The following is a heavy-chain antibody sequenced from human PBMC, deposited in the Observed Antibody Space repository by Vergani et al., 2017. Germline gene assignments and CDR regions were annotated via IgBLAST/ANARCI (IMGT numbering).Heavy chain of an antibody. V-gene: IGHV4-59*01. CDR2: SYYSGST. CDR3: ARGFYGGNSCFDY. D-gene: IGHD4-23*01. J-gene: IGHJ4*02. CDR1: GGSISSYY. Sequence: QVQLQESGPGLVKPSETLSLTCTVSGGSISSYYWSWFRQPPGKGLEWIGYSYYSGSTHYNPSLKSRVTISVDTSKNQFSLKLSSVTAADTAVYYCARGFYGGNSCFDYWGQGTLVTVSS.